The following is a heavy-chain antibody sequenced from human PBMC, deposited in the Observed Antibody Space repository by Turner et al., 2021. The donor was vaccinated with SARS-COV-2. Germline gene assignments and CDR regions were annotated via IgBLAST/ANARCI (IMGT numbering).Heavy chain of an antibody. D-gene: IGHD2-15*01. CDR2: ISWNGNSI. CDR1: GFSFDDYA. V-gene: IGHV3-9*01. CDR3: GKDRGGGGRFPYPGIDV. Sequence: EAQLAEAGGDLVQPGRSLRLSCAASGFSFDDYAMHWVRQVPGKGLEWVSSISWNGNSIAYAASVRGRFTISRDNAKSSLSLQMNSLRDEDTALYYCGKDRGGGGRFPYPGIDVWGQGTTVTVSS. J-gene: IGHJ6*02.